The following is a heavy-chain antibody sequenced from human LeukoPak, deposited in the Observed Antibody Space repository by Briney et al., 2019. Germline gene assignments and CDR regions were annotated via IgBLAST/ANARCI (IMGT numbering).Heavy chain of an antibody. CDR2: IFITGST. J-gene: IGHJ3*02. Sequence: PSETLSLTCTVSGGSISNYYWSWIRQPAGKGLEWIGRIFITGSTNYNPSLKSRVTMSIATSKNQFSLRLSSVTTADTAVYYCARAPPVLAHFDIWGQGIMVTVSS. D-gene: IGHD3-3*01. V-gene: IGHV4-4*07. CDR3: ARAPPVLAHFDI. CDR1: GGSISNYY.